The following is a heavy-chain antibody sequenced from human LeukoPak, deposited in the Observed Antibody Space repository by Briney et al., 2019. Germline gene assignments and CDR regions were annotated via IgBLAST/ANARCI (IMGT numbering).Heavy chain of an antibody. D-gene: IGHD6-19*01. V-gene: IGHV3-11*04. J-gene: IGHJ4*02. CDR2: ISNSGTTI. CDR3: ARHARVAGFDY. Sequence: PGGSLRLSCAASRFTFSDFYMGWIRQAPGKGLEWISYISNSGTTIYYADSVKGRFTISRDNAKNSLYLQMNSLRAEDTAVYYCARHARVAGFDYWGLGTLVTVSS. CDR1: RFTFSDFY.